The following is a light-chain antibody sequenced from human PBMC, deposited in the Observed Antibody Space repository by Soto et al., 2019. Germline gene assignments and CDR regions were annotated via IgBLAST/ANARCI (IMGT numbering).Light chain of an antibody. CDR3: WSIDNPLGGAWV. J-gene: IGLJ3*02. Sequence: QSVLTQPPSMSGAPGQRVTISCTGSSSNIGAGYSVHWYQQLPGTAPKLLIYDNINRPSGVPARFSGSKSGPSASLAITGLRAEDEADYNAWSIDNPLGGAWVSGGGTRVTFL. V-gene: IGLV1-40*01. CDR1: SSNIGAGYS. CDR2: DNI.